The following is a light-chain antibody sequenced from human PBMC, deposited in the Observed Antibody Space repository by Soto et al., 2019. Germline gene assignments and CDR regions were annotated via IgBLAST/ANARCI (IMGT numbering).Light chain of an antibody. Sequence: SVLPKAPSASVTPGQRVTISCSGSNSNIGSKYVYWYQQFPGTAPKLLIYRNNQRPSGVPDRFSGSKSGTSASLAISDLRSEDEADYYCASWDASVGGPAFGGGTKVTVL. CDR3: ASWDASVGGPA. CDR1: NSNIGSKY. J-gene: IGLJ2*01. V-gene: IGLV1-47*01. CDR2: RNN.